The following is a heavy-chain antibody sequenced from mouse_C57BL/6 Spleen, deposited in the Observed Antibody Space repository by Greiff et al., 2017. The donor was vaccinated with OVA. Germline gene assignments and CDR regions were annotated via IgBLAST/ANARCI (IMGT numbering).Heavy chain of an antibody. Sequence: QVQLQQSGAELARPGASVKMSCKASGYTFTSYTMHWVKQRPGQGLEWIGYINPSSGYTKYNQKFKDKATLTADKSSSTAYMQLSSQTSEDSAVYYCASYGYDALDYWGQGTTLTVSS. D-gene: IGHD2-2*01. CDR3: ASYGYDALDY. J-gene: IGHJ2*01. V-gene: IGHV1-4*01. CDR2: INPSSGYT. CDR1: GYTFTSYT.